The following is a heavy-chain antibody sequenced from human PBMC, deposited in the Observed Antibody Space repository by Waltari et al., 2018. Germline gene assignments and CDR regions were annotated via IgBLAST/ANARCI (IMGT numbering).Heavy chain of an antibody. CDR1: GGTFSSYA. D-gene: IGHD2-2*01. Sequence: QVQLVQSGAEVKKPGSSVKVSCKASGGTFSSYAISWVRQDPGQGLEWMGGIIPIFGTANYAQKFQGRVTITTDESTSTAYMELSSLRSEDTAVYYCARRRGGPGVVPAARHDAFDIWGQGTMVTVSS. J-gene: IGHJ3*02. CDR3: ARRRGGPGVVPAARHDAFDI. V-gene: IGHV1-69*05. CDR2: IIPIFGTA.